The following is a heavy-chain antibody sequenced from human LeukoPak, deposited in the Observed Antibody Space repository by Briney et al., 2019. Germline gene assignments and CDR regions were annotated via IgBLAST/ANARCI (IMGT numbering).Heavy chain of an antibody. Sequence: SETLSLTCTVSGGSISSGGYYWSWIRQHPGKGLEWIGYIYYSGSTYYNPSLKSRVTISVDTSKNQFSLKLSSVTAADTAVYFCARLDFYDSSCYYRHAEYFQHWGQGTLVTVSS. J-gene: IGHJ1*01. V-gene: IGHV4-31*03. CDR2: IYYSGST. CDR3: ARLDFYDSSCYYRHAEYFQH. CDR1: GGSISSGGYY. D-gene: IGHD3-22*01.